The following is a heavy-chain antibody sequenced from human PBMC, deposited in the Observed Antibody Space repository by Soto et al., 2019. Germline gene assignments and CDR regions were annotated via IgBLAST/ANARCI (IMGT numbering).Heavy chain of an antibody. CDR3: ARDLADHDAFDI. V-gene: IGHV4-30-2*01. D-gene: IGHD3-16*01. CDR1: GGSISSGGYS. CDR2: IYLSGST. Sequence: SETLSLTCAVFGGSISSGGYSWSWIRQPPGKGLEWIGYIYLSGSTYYNPSLKSRVTISVDRSKNQFSLKLSSVTVADTAVYYCARDLADHDAFDIWGQGTMVTVSS. J-gene: IGHJ3*02.